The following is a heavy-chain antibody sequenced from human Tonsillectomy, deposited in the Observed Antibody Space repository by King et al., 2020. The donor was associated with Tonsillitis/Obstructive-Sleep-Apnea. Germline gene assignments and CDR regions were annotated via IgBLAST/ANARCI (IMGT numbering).Heavy chain of an antibody. Sequence: QLVQSGAEVKKPGESLRISCKGFGYGFPSYWIAWVRQMPGRGLEWMGIIYPGDSDTRYSPSFQGQVTISADKSIRTAYLQWNNLKTSDTAIYYCARPTGDCSGGNCYSDYWGQGTLVTVSS. CDR1: GYGFPSYW. CDR3: ARPTGDCSGGNCYSDY. D-gene: IGHD2-15*01. V-gene: IGHV5-51*01. CDR2: IYPGDSDT. J-gene: IGHJ4*02.